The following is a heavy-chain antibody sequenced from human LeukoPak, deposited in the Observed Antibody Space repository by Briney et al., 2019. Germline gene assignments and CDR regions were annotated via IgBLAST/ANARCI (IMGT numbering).Heavy chain of an antibody. CDR1: GFTFISYG. V-gene: IGHV3-30*02. D-gene: IGHD3-3*01. J-gene: IGHJ4*02. Sequence: GGALRLSCATSGFTFISYGMHWFRHAPGKKLQWLTVIMYAGNTKYYANSSKDRFTTSTDNSKNTLCLEMNSLRAEDTAVNYCEKDRILAIFGVVNFDIWGQGTLVTVSS. CDR2: IMYAGNTK. CDR3: EKDRILAIFGVVNFDI.